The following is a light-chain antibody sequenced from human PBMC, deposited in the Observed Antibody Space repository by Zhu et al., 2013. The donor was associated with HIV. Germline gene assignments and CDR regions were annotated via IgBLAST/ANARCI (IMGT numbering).Light chain of an antibody. J-gene: IGKJ3*01. CDR2: DAS. CDR3: QQPNIYPFS. Sequence: DIQLTQSPSFLSASVGDRVRITCRASQGIATYLAWYQQKPGKAPNLLIYDASTLQSGVPSRFSGSGSGTEFTLTINNLQPDDVSTYYCQQPNIYPFSFGPGTKVDIK. CDR1: QGIATY. V-gene: IGKV1-9*01.